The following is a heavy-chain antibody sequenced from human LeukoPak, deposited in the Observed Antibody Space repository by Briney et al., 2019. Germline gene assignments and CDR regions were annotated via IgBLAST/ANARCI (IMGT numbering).Heavy chain of an antibody. V-gene: IGHV1-69*05. J-gene: IGHJ4*02. CDR1: GGTFSSYA. Sequence: ASVKVSCKASGGTFSSYAISWVRQAPGQGLEWMGGIIPIFGTANYAQKFQGRVTMTRDTSTSTVYMELSSLRSEDTAVYYCASNPSSGYYLFDYWGQGTLVTVSS. D-gene: IGHD3-22*01. CDR3: ASNPSSGYYLFDY. CDR2: IIPIFGTA.